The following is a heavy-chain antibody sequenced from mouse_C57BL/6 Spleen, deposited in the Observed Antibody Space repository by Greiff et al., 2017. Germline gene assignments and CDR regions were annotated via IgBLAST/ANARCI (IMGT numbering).Heavy chain of an antibody. CDR1: GYTFTSYW. CDR3: ARDYYYGSSYDAMDY. V-gene: IGHV1-72*01. CDR2: IDPNSGGT. J-gene: IGHJ4*01. D-gene: IGHD1-1*01. Sequence: QQSCKASGYTFTSYWMHWVKQRPGRGLEWIGRIDPNSGGTKYNEKFKSKATLTVDKPSSTAYMQLSSLTSEDSAVYYCARDYYYGSSYDAMDYWGQGTSVTVSS.